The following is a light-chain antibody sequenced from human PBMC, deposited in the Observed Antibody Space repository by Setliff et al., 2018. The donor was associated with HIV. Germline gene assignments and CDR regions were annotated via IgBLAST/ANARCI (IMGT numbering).Light chain of an antibody. J-gene: IGLJ1*01. CDR2: EVT. CDR3: NSKTGDSIYV. CDR1: SSDVGGYNY. V-gene: IGLV2-8*01. Sequence: VLAQPPSASGSPGQSVTISCTGTSSDVGGYNYVSWYQQHPGKAPKLMIYEVTKRPSGVPDRFSGSKSGNTASLTVSGLQAEDEADYYCNSKTGDSIYVVGSGTKV.